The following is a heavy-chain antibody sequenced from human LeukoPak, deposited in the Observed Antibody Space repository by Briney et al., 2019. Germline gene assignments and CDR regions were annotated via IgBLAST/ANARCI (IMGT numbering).Heavy chain of an antibody. CDR2: VNPTSGGT. J-gene: IGHJ4*02. V-gene: IGHV1-2*02. CDR1: GYTFTSYY. CDR3: ARVYYYYDSSGILTLYFDY. Sequence: GASVKVSCKTPGYTFTSYYMQWVGQAPGQGLEWMGWVNPTSGGTNYAQKFQGRVTMTRDTSISTAYMELSRLRSDDTAVYYCARVYYYYDSSGILTLYFDYWGQGTLVTVSS. D-gene: IGHD3-22*01.